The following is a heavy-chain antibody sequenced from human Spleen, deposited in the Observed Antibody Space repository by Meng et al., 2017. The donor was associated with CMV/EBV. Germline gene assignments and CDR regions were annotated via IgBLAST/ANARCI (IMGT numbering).Heavy chain of an antibody. CDR2: IHPHRGDT. Sequence: ASVKVSCKASGYIFSDFGISWVRQAPGQGLEWMGWIHPHRGDTNYAQQFQGRVTLTRDTSINTGYMELTRLTSDDTAVYYCARDLEYCGSTSCFEDCFDPWGQGTLVTVSS. J-gene: IGHJ5*02. V-gene: IGHV1-2*02. CDR1: GYIFSDFG. CDR3: ARDLEYCGSTSCFEDCFDP. D-gene: IGHD2-2*01.